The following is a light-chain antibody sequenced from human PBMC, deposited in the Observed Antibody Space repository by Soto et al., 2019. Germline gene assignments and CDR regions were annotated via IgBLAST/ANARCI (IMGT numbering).Light chain of an antibody. CDR1: QSVDSSF. CDR3: QQYGHSLSLT. Sequence: EIVLTQSPGTLSLSPGERATLSCRASQSVDSSFLAWYQQKPGQAPRLLIYGTSSRATGIPDRISGTGSGTDLSLTISRLEPEDFALYYCQQYGHSLSLTFGQGTRREIK. CDR2: GTS. V-gene: IGKV3-20*01. J-gene: IGKJ5*01.